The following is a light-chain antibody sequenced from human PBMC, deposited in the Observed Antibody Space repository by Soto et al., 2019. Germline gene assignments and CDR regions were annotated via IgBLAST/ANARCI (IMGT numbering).Light chain of an antibody. J-gene: IGLJ3*02. CDR2: LNSDGSH. Sequence: QPVLTQPPSASASLGASVKLTCTLSSGQNSYAIAWHQQQPEKVPRYLMKLNSDGSHSKGDGIPDRFSGSSSGAERYLTISSLQSEDEADYYCQTWSTDIRVFGGGTKLTVL. CDR3: QTWSTDIRV. CDR1: SGQNSYA. V-gene: IGLV4-69*01.